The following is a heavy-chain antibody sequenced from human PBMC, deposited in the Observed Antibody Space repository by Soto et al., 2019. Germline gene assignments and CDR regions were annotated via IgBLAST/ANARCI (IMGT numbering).Heavy chain of an antibody. CDR1: GGTFSSYT. D-gene: IGHD3-9*01. V-gene: IGHV1-69*08. CDR2: IIPILGIA. Sequence: QVQLVQSGAEVKKPGSSVKVSCKASGGTFSSYTISWVRQAPGQGLEWMGRIIPILGIANYAQKFQGRVTITADKSTSPAYMELSSLRSEDTAVYYCARDRLTTDYYYYMDVWGKGTTVTVSS. J-gene: IGHJ6*03. CDR3: ARDRLTTDYYYYMDV.